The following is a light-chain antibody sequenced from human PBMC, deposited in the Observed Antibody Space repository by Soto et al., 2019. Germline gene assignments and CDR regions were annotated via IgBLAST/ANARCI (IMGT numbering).Light chain of an antibody. CDR1: SSDIGGHHF. CDR2: EVT. V-gene: IGLV2-14*01. J-gene: IGLJ1*01. Sequence: QSVLTQPASVSGSPGQSITISCTGTSSDIGGHHFVSWYQQQSGKAPKLVIYEVTDRPSGVSDRFSGSKSGNTASLTISGLHPEDEADYYCSSYTSSSLDVFGTGTKVTFL. CDR3: SSYTSSSLDV.